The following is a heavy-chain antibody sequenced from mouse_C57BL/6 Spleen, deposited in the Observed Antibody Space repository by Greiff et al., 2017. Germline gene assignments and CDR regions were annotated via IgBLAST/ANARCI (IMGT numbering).Heavy chain of an antibody. CDR1: GYTFTSYW. CDR2: IDPSGSCT. D-gene: IGHD2-1*01. CDR3: ARRRSTMGCRGGFDY. V-gene: IGHV1-59*01. Sequence: VQLQQPGAELVKPGASVKLSCKASGYTFTSYWMHWVKQRPGQGLEWIGMIDPSGSCTNYNHKFKGKATVTVDTSSSTAYMQLSSLTSEDSAVYYCARRRSTMGCRGGFDYWGQGTTLTVSS. J-gene: IGHJ2*01.